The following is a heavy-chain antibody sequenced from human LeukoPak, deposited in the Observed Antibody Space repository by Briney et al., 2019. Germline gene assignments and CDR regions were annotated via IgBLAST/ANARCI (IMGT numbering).Heavy chain of an antibody. Sequence: TSETLSLTCTVSGDSISSFYWSWIRQPAGKGLEWIGRIYGSGSAKYNPSHKSRGTISVDTSKNQISLKLTSVTAADTAVYFCARERYSRGWYPFEFWGQGTLVTVSS. D-gene: IGHD6-19*01. CDR2: IYGSGSA. J-gene: IGHJ4*02. V-gene: IGHV4-4*07. CDR3: ARERYSRGWYPFEF. CDR1: GDSISSFY.